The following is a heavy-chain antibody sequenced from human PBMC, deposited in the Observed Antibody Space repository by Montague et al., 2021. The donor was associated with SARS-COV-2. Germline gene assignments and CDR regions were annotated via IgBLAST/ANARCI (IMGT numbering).Heavy chain of an antibody. CDR2: KYTTGST. D-gene: IGHD6-6*01. V-gene: IGHV4-61*02. Sequence: TLSLTCTLSGASITSGSYYWSWIRQPAGTRLEWIGRKYTTGSTNYXPSLKSRVAISVDTSKNQFSLKLSSVTAADTAVYYCARAGEQLVRGRWYFDYWGQGIPVTVSP. CDR1: GASITSGSYY. CDR3: ARAGEQLVRGRWYFDY. J-gene: IGHJ4*02.